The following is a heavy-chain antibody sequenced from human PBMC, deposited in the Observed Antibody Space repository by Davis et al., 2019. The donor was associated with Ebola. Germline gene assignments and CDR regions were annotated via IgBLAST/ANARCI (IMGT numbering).Heavy chain of an antibody. CDR1: GFTFSSYA. V-gene: IGHV3-23*01. Sequence: GGSLRLSCAASGFTFSSYAMSWVRQAPGKGLEWVSAISGSGGSTCNADSVKGRFTISRDNSKNTLYLQMNSLRAEDTAVYYCAKDQGDRRYGDAFDIWGQGTMVTVSS. CDR3: AKDQGDRRYGDAFDI. CDR2: ISGSGGST. D-gene: IGHD5-18*01. J-gene: IGHJ3*02.